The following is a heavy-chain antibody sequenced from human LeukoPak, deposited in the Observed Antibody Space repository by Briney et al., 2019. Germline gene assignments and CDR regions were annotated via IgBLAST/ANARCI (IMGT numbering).Heavy chain of an antibody. CDR3: ARESYGSGILYYYYYYMDV. D-gene: IGHD3-10*01. Sequence: KPGGSLRLSCAASGFTFSSYWMHWVRQAPGKGLVWVSRINSDGSSTSYADSVKGRFTISRDNAKNTLYPQMNSLRAEDTAVYYCARESYGSGILYYYYYYMDVWGKGTTVTISS. J-gene: IGHJ6*03. V-gene: IGHV3-74*01. CDR1: GFTFSSYW. CDR2: INSDGSST.